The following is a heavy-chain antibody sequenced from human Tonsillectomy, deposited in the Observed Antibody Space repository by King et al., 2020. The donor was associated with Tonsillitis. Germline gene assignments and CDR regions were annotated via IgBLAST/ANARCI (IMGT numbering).Heavy chain of an antibody. J-gene: IGHJ4*01. CDR3: ARRQNYFDY. CDR1: GFTFSDYY. V-gene: IGHV3-11*06. Sequence: QVQLVESGGGFVKPGGSLRLSCAASGFTFSDYYMTWIRQAPGKGLEWVSYISSSSNYKKYADSVKGRFTISRDNAKRSVYLQMNSLRAEDTAVYYCARRQNYFDYWGHGTVVTVSS. CDR2: ISSSSNYK.